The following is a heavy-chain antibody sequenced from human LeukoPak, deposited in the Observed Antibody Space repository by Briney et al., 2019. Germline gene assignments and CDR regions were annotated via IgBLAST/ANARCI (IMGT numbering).Heavy chain of an antibody. D-gene: IGHD6-19*01. CDR1: GYTFTSYA. CDR2: INAGNGNT. V-gene: IGHV1-3*01. Sequence: ASVKVSCKASGYTFTSYAMHWVRQAPGQRLGWMGWINAGNGNTKYSQKFQGRVTITRDTSASTAYMELSSLRSEDTAVYYCARDRDSSGWYGSYAFDIWGQGTMVTVSS. CDR3: ARDRDSSGWYGSYAFDI. J-gene: IGHJ3*02.